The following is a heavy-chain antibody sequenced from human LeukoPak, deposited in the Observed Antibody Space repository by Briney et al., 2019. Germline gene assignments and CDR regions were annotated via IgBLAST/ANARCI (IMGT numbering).Heavy chain of an antibody. CDR1: GGSFSNYY. D-gene: IGHD6-25*01. CDR2: VNHNEKT. J-gene: IGHJ4*02. CDR3: ARLSSDGGTYFHN. Sequence: SETLSLTCAVYGGSFSNYYWTWIRQPPGKGLEWIGEVNHNEKTNYDPSLKGRVTISMNTSKKQFSLNLISVTAADTAVYYCARLSSDGGTYFHNWGQGTLVTVSS. V-gene: IGHV4-34*01.